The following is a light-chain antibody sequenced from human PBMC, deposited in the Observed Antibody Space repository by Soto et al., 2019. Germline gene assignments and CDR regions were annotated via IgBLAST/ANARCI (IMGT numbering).Light chain of an antibody. CDR1: QSVSSGY. V-gene: IGKV3-20*01. Sequence: IVLTQSPGTLSLSPGERATLSCRASQSVSSGYLAWYQQRPGQAPRLLIYGASSRTTGIPHRFSGSGSGTEFTLTISRLEPEDFAVYYCQHYGSSPYTFGQGTKLEIK. CDR2: GAS. J-gene: IGKJ2*01. CDR3: QHYGSSPYT.